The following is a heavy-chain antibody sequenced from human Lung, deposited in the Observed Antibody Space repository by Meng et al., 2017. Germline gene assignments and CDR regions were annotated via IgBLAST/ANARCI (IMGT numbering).Heavy chain of an antibody. CDR1: GYTFPHHC. D-gene: IGHD6-19*01. Sequence: QVQLVQSGAEVKKPGASVKVSCNASGYTFPHHCISWIRQAPGQGLEWMGWISCYNGDTNYAQNLQGRVTMTIDKSTSTAYMDLRSLRSDDTAVYYCARDPSNTSGRYAYFDYWGQGTLVTVSS. CDR3: ARDPSNTSGRYAYFDY. J-gene: IGHJ4*02. CDR2: ISCYNGDT. V-gene: IGHV1-18*01.